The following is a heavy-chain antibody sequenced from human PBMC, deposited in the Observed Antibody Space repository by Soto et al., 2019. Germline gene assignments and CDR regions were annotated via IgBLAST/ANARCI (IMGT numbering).Heavy chain of an antibody. CDR2: IYYSGTT. CDR3: ASEPYLPMARNDF. Sequence: PSETLSLTCTVSGGSISSADFFWTWLRQPPGKGLEWLGYIYYSGTTYYNPSLKGRLIIPIDTSRNQFSLNLNSVTAADTAVYFCASEPYLPMARNDFWGQGAQVTVSS. CDR1: GGSISSADFF. D-gene: IGHD3-10*01. V-gene: IGHV4-30-4*01. J-gene: IGHJ4*02.